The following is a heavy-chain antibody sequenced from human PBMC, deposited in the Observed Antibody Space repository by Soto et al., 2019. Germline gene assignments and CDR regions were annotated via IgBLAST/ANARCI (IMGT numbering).Heavy chain of an antibody. V-gene: IGHV4-61*08. CDR3: ARHLDYGGYYFDY. D-gene: IGHD4-17*01. CDR2: IYYSGST. Sequence: PSETLSLTCTVSGGSISSGGYYWSWIRQPPGKGLEWIGYIYYSGSTNYNPSLKSRVTISVDTSKNQFSLKLSSVTAADTAVYYCARHLDYGGYYFDYWGQGTLVTVSS. J-gene: IGHJ4*02. CDR1: GGSISSGGYY.